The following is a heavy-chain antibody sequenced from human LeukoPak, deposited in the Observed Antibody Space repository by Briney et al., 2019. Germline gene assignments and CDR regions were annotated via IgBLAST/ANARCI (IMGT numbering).Heavy chain of an antibody. CDR2: IYYSGST. D-gene: IGHD6-19*01. V-gene: IGHV4-61*01. CDR1: GGSVSSGSYY. CDR3: ARECSGCRLNWFDP. Sequence: PSETLSLTCTVSGGSVSSGSYYWSWIRQPPGKGLEWIGYIYYSGSTNYNPSLKSRVTISVDTSKNQFSLKLSSVTAADTAVYCCARECSGCRLNWFDPWGQGTLVTVSS. J-gene: IGHJ5*02.